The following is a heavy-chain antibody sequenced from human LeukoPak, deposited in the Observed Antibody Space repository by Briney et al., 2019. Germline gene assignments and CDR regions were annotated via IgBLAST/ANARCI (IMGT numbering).Heavy chain of an antibody. CDR1: GGSISSYY. Sequence: SETLSLACTVSGGSISSYYWSWIRQPPGKGLEWIGYIYYSGSTNYNPSLKSRVTISVDTSKNQFSLKVTSVTAADTAVYYCARHLAVGGAFDIWGQGTMVTVSS. CDR2: IYYSGST. CDR3: ARHLAVGGAFDI. J-gene: IGHJ3*02. D-gene: IGHD3-16*01. V-gene: IGHV4-59*08.